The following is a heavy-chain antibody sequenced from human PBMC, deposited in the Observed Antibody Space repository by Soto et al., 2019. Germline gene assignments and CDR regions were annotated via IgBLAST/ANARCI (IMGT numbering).Heavy chain of an antibody. D-gene: IGHD1-20*01. Sequence: VPLVESGGGLVKPGGTLRLSCAASGFTFSSYSMNWVRQAPGKGLEWVSSISSSSSYIYYADSLKGRFTISRDNAKNSLYLQMNSLRAEDTAVYYCARDREGYNWNSFGMDGWGQGTTVTVSS. CDR2: ISSSSSYI. CDR3: ARDREGYNWNSFGMDG. J-gene: IGHJ6*02. CDR1: GFTFSSYS. V-gene: IGHV3-21*01.